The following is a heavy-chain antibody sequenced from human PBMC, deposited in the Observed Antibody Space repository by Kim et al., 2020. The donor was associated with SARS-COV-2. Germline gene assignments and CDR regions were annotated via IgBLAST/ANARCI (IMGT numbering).Heavy chain of an antibody. CDR3: AKFLWGSYRYTSAH. V-gene: IGHV3-30*18. J-gene: IGHJ4*02. Sequence: GGSLRLSCAASGFSFSNYGMHWVRQAPGKGLEWVAMISNGGSDEYYADSVKGRFTISRDNSKNTLYLQMDSLRAEDTALYYCAKFLWGSYRYTSAHCGQGTLVTVSS. CDR2: ISNGGSDE. D-gene: IGHD3-16*02. CDR1: GFSFSNYG.